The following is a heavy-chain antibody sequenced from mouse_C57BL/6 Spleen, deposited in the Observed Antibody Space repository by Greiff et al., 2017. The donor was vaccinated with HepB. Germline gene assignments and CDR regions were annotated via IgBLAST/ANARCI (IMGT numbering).Heavy chain of an antibody. CDR2: ISNGGGST. Sequence: EVHLVESGGGLVQPGGSLKLSCAASGFTFSDYYMYWVRQTPEKRLEWVAYISNGGGSTYYPDTVKGRFTISRDNAKNTLYLQMSRLKSEDTAMYYFARQILTGTSAMDYWGQGTSVTVSS. V-gene: IGHV5-12*01. D-gene: IGHD4-1*01. J-gene: IGHJ4*01. CDR3: ARQILTGTSAMDY. CDR1: GFTFSDYY.